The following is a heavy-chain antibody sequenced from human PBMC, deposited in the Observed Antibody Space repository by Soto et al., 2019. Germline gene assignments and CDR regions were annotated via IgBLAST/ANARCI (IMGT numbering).Heavy chain of an antibody. CDR3: ARRSYYYGSGSYALENYYYYYGMDV. J-gene: IGHJ6*02. CDR1: GGTFSSYA. D-gene: IGHD3-10*01. V-gene: IGHV1-69*01. Sequence: QVQLVQSGAEVKKPGSSVKVSCKASGGTFSSYAISWVRQAPGQGLEWMGGIIPIIGTANYAQKFQGRVTITADEATSTAYMGLSSLRSEDTAVYYCARRSYYYGSGSYALENYYYYYGMDVWGQGTTVTVSS. CDR2: IIPIIGTA.